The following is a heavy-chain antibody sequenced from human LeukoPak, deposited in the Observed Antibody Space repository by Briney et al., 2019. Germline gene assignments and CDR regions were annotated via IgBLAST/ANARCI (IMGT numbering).Heavy chain of an antibody. D-gene: IGHD3-3*01. CDR3: AGVPIFGVVITESFDY. CDR2: ISAYNGNT. Sequence: APVKVSCKASGYTFTSYGISWVRQAPGQGLEWMGWISAYNGNTNYAQKLQGRVTMTTDTSTSTAYMELRSLRSEDTAVYYCAGVPIFGVVITESFDYWGQGTLVTVSS. CDR1: GYTFTSYG. V-gene: IGHV1-18*01. J-gene: IGHJ4*02.